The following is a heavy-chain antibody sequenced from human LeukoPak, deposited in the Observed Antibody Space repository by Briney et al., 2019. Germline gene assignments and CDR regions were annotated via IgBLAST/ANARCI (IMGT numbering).Heavy chain of an antibody. V-gene: IGHV4-39*07. CDR1: GGSISSSNYY. CDR3: ARELRNTYYDSSASGAF. D-gene: IGHD3-22*01. CDR2: IFYNGGT. Sequence: SETLSPTCTVSGGSISSSNYYWGWVRQPPGKGLEWIGTIFYNGGTQYSPSLKSRVTISVDTSKNQFSLKLTSVTAADTAVYYCARELRNTYYDSSASGAFWGQGTMVSVSS. J-gene: IGHJ3*01.